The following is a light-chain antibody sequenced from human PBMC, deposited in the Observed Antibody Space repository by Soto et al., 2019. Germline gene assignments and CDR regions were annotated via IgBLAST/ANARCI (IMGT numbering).Light chain of an antibody. CDR3: QQYNSYSTWT. CDR1: QSISSW. V-gene: IGKV1-5*01. J-gene: IGKJ1*01. CDR2: DAS. Sequence: DIQMTQSPSTLSASVGDRVTITCRASQSISSWLAWYQQKPGKAPKLLIYDASSLESGVPSRFSGSGSGTEFTLTISSLQPDDFATYYCQQYNSYSTWTFGQGTRWISN.